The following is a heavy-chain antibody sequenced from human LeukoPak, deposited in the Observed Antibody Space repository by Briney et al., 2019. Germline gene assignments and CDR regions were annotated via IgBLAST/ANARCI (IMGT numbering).Heavy chain of an antibody. CDR2: IYTSGST. J-gene: IGHJ4*02. CDR3: AATGPYYYDSSGNGAHFDY. V-gene: IGHV4-4*07. D-gene: IGHD3-22*01. Sequence: SETLSLTCTVSGGSISSYYWSWIRQPAGKGLEWIGRIYTSGSTNYNPSLKGRVTMSVDTSKNQFSLKLSSVTAADTAVYYCAATGPYYYDSSGNGAHFDYWGQGTLVTVSS. CDR1: GGSISSYY.